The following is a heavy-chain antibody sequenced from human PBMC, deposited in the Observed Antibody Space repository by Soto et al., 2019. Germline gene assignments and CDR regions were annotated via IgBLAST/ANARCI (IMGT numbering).Heavy chain of an antibody. CDR1: GFTFSSYG. CDR3: ARGSSGYLDAFDI. D-gene: IGHD3-22*01. J-gene: IGHJ3*02. V-gene: IGHV3-30*03. CDR2: ISYDGSNK. Sequence: PGGSLRLSCAASGFTFSSYGMHWVRQAPGRGLEWVAVISYDGSNKYYADSVKGRFTISRDNSKNTLYLQMNSLRAEDTAVYYCARGSSGYLDAFDIWGQGTMVTVS.